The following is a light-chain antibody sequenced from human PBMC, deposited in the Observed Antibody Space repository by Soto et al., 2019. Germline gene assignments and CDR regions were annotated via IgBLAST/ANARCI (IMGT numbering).Light chain of an antibody. CDR2: GAS. Sequence: EIVLTQSPGTLSLSPGERGTLSCRASQSVSSKYLARYQQKPGQAPRLLIYGASSRATGIPDRFSGSGSGTDFTLTISRLEPEDFAVYYCQQYGTSRVTFGPGTKVDIK. V-gene: IGKV3-20*01. CDR3: QQYGTSRVT. J-gene: IGKJ3*01. CDR1: QSVSSKY.